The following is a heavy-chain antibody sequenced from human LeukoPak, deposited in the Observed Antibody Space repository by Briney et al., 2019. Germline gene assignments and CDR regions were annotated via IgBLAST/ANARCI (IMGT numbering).Heavy chain of an antibody. CDR2: ISSSGSTI. V-gene: IGHV3-48*03. Sequence: GGSLRLSCAASGFTFSSYEMNWVRQAPGKGLEWVSYISSSGSTIYYADSVKGRFTISRDNAKNSLYLQMNSLRAEDTAVYYCARVGPWVNPDFYYYYMDVWGKGTTVTVSS. D-gene: IGHD1-14*01. CDR1: GFTFSSYE. J-gene: IGHJ6*03. CDR3: ARVGPWVNPDFYYYYMDV.